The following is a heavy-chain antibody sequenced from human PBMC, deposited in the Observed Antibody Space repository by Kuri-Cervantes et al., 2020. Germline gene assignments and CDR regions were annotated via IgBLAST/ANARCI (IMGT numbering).Heavy chain of an antibody. Sequence: GESLKISCAASGFTFSSYSMNWVRQAPGKGLEWVSYISSSSSTIYYADSVKGRFTISRDNAKNSLYLQMNSLRAKDTAVYYCAREVGATTFGYYYYGMDVWGQGTTVTVSS. CDR2: ISSSSSTI. CDR3: AREVGATTFGYYYYGMDV. J-gene: IGHJ6*02. V-gene: IGHV3-48*04. D-gene: IGHD1-26*01. CDR1: GFTFSSYS.